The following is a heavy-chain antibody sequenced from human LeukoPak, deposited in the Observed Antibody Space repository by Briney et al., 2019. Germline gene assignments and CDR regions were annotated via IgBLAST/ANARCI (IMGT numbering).Heavy chain of an antibody. J-gene: IGHJ4*02. V-gene: IGHV3-23*01. CDR2: ISGSGGST. Sequence: GGSLRLSCAASGFTFSSYAMSWVRQAPGKGLEWVSAISGSGGSTYYADSVKGRFTISRDNAKNSLYLQMHSLRAEDTAVYYCARGYGSGTYSFLFDYWGQGTLVTVSS. CDR1: GFTFSSYA. D-gene: IGHD3-10*01. CDR3: ARGYGSGTYSFLFDY.